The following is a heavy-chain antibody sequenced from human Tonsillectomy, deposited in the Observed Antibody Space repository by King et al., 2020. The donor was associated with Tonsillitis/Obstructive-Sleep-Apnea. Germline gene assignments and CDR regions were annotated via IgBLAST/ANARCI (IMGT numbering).Heavy chain of an antibody. Sequence: VQLVQSGAEVEKPGASVKVSCRASGYTFTSYDINWVRQATGQGLEWMGYINPNSGDTDYAQKFQGRVTMTRDTSISTVYMELSSLTSEDTAVYYCARINTGHWGQGTLVTVSS. V-gene: IGHV1-8*01. CDR3: ARINTGH. CDR1: GYTFTSYD. J-gene: IGHJ4*02. D-gene: IGHD1-1*01. CDR2: INPNSGDT.